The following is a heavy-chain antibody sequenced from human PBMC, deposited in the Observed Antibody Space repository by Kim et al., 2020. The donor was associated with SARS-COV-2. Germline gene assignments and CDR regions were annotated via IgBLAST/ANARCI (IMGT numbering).Heavy chain of an antibody. J-gene: IGHJ4*02. V-gene: IGHV1-18*01. CDR3: AREGWSISVDY. Sequence: NSAQKLQGRVTMTTDTSTSTAYMELRSLRSDDTAVYYCAREGWSISVDYWGQGTLVTVSS. D-gene: IGHD3-3*01.